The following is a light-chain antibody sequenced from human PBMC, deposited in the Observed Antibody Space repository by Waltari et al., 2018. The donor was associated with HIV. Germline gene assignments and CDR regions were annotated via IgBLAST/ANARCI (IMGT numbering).Light chain of an antibody. CDR3: QQSYTFPRT. CDR2: GAS. CDR1: QTISNY. Sequence: DIQMTQSPSSLSASVGDRVVITCRTSQTISNYVNWYQQKPGSAPNLLIYGASSIQDGVPSRFRGSGSGTDFTLTISSLQPEDFATYYCQQSYTFPRTFGQGTRVEI. V-gene: IGKV1-39*01. J-gene: IGKJ1*01.